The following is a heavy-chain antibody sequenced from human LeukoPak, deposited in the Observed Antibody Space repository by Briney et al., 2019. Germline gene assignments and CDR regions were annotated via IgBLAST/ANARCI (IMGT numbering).Heavy chain of an antibody. CDR3: ARDPGLPYEDYYYMDV. CDR2: IYTSGST. V-gene: IGHV4-4*07. D-gene: IGHD5-12*01. Sequence: SETLSLTCTVSGGSISSYYWSWIRQPAGKGLEWIGRIYTSGSTNYNPSLKSRVTMSVDTSKNQFSLKLSSVTAADTAVYYCARDPGLPYEDYYYMDVWGKGNTVTVSS. CDR1: GGSISSYY. J-gene: IGHJ6*03.